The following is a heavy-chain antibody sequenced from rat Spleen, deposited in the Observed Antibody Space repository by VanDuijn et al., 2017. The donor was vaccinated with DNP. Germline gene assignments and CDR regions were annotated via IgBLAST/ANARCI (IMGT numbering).Heavy chain of an antibody. V-gene: IGHV5S13*01. CDR2: ISTGGGTT. J-gene: IGHJ4*01. CDR1: GFTFSNYG. D-gene: IGHD1-12*03. Sequence: EVQLVESGGGLVQPGRSLKLSCAASGFTFSNYGMAWVRQAPTKGLEWVASISTGGGTTYYRDSVKGRFTISRDNAKNTQYLQMDSLRSEDTATYYCATHADGYYYYAMDAWGQGTSVTVSS. CDR3: ATHADGYYYYAMDA.